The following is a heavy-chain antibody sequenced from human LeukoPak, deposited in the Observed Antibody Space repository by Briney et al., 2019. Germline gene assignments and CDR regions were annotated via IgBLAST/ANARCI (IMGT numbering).Heavy chain of an antibody. CDR1: GFTFSNFA. V-gene: IGHV3-23*01. CDR2: ITSNGGHT. D-gene: IGHD2-8*01. CDR3: TKDKEDTVLMVFALSGYYFDY. J-gene: IGHJ4*02. Sequence: GGSLRLSCAASGFTFSNFAMSWVRLAPGKGLEWVSAITSNGGHTYYADSVKGRFTISRDNSKNTLYLQMNSLRAEDTAVYYCTKDKEDTVLMVFALSGYYFDYCGQGTLVTVSP.